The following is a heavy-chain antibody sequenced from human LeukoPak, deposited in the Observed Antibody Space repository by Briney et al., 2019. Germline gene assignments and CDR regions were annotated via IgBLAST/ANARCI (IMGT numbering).Heavy chain of an antibody. CDR2: INHSGST. V-gene: IGHV4-34*01. J-gene: IGHJ4*02. CDR3: ARGQWGYSYGPIYYFDY. Sequence: SETLSLTCTVSGGSISSYYWSWIRQPPGKGLEWIGEINHSGSTNYNPSLKSRVTISVDTSKNQFSLKLSSVTAADTAVYYCARGQWGYSYGPIYYFDYWGQGTLVTVSS. CDR1: GGSISSYY. D-gene: IGHD5-18*01.